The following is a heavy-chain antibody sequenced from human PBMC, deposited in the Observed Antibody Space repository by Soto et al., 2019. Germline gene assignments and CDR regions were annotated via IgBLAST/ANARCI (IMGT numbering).Heavy chain of an antibody. J-gene: IGHJ6*02. D-gene: IGHD5-12*01. CDR1: GYTFTSYG. V-gene: IGHV1-18*01. CDR2: ISAYNGNT. Sequence: QVQLVQSGAEVKKPGASVKVSCKASGYTFTSYGISWVRQAPGQGLEWMGWISAYNGNTNYAQKLQGRVTMTTDTSTSTAYMELRSLRADDTAVYYCAREGTVDIVDSGGYGMDVWGQGTTVTVSS. CDR3: AREGTVDIVDSGGYGMDV.